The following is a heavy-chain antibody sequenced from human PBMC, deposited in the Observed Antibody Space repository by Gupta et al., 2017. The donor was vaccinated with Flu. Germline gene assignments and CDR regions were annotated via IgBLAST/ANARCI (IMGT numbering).Heavy chain of an antibody. V-gene: IGHV3-7*04. J-gene: IGHJ4*02. CDR3: ERGATEISGFFFDF. Sequence: RQAPGKVVEWVAYIEERESEKFYGDSVKVRITRFRDNAKKELHLQMNSLRDEDTSVYYCERGATEISGFFFDFWGQGTVVNVSS. CDR2: IEERESEK. D-gene: IGHD1-1*01.